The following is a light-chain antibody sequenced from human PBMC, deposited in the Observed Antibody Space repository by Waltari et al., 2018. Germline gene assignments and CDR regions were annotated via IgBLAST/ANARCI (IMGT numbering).Light chain of an antibody. V-gene: IGLV7-46*01. CDR3: FLSYGGARV. Sequence: QAVVTKEPSLTVSPGGTVTLTCGSSTGAVTNGHSPYWFQQKRGHAPRTLIYDTTDRHSWSPALFSGALLGGNAALTLSGAQPEDEADYYCFLSYGGARVFGGGTKLTVL. J-gene: IGLJ3*02. CDR1: TGAVTNGHS. CDR2: DTT.